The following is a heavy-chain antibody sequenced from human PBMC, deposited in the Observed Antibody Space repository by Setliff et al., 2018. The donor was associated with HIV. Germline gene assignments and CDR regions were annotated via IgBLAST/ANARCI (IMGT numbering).Heavy chain of an antibody. CDR3: AREAVLFGGSYRFDY. CDR2: IYHSGST. Sequence: PSETLSLTCAVSSGSISSSNWWSWVRQPPGKGLEWMWEIYHSGSTNYNPSLKSRVTMSVDKSKNQFSLKLRSVTAADTAVYYCAREAVLFGGSYRFDYWGQGTLVTVSS. D-gene: IGHD1-26*01. V-gene: IGHV4-4*02. J-gene: IGHJ4*02. CDR1: SGSISSSNW.